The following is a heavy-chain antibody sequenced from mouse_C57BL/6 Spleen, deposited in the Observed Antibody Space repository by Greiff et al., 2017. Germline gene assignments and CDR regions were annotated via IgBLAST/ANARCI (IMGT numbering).Heavy chain of an antibody. Sequence: EVQLQQSGPELVKPGASVKIPCKASGYKFTDYNMDWVKQSHGKSLEWIGDITPNNGGTIYNQKFKGKATLTVDKSSNTAYMELRSLTSEDTSVYYCARREGYSLDYWGQGTSVTVAT. CDR2: ITPNNGGT. CDR3: ARREGYSLDY. CDR1: GYKFTDYN. J-gene: IGHJ4*01. D-gene: IGHD2-3*01. V-gene: IGHV1-18*01.